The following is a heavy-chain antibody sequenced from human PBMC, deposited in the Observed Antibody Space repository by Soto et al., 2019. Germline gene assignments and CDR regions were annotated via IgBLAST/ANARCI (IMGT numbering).Heavy chain of an antibody. D-gene: IGHD2-8*01. V-gene: IGHV3-74*01. J-gene: IGHJ1*01. CDR3: AIQDCTNDVCLEAAVTVGGALES. CDR1: GFTFRKFW. Sequence: EVQLVQSGGGLAQPGKSLRLSCAASGFTFRKFWMHWVRQVPGKGPVWVSYISSDGTTTDYADSVKGRFTISRDNAKDTLYLKMDSPRAEDTAVYYCAIQDCTNDVCLEAAVTVGGALESWGQGTLVTVSS. CDR2: ISSDGTTT.